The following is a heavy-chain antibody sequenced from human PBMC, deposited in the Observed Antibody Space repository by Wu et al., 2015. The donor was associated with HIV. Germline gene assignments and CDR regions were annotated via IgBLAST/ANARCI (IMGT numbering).Heavy chain of an antibody. CDR2: IIPIFGTA. D-gene: IGHD1-1*01. V-gene: IGHV1-69*13. J-gene: IGHJ5*02. Sequence: QVQLVQSGAEVKKPGASVKVSCKVSGYTLTELSMHWVRQAPGKGLEWMGRIIPIFGTANYAQKFQGRVTITADESTSTVYMELSSLRSDDTAVYYCARDRDGTSDNWFDPWGQGTLVTVSS. CDR1: GYTLTELS. CDR3: ARDRDGTSDNWFDP.